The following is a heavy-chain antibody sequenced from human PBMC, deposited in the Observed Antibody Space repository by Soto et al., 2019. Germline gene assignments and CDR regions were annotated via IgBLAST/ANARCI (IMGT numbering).Heavy chain of an antibody. V-gene: IGHV1-18*01. Sequence: ASVKVSCKASGYTFTSYGISWVRQAPGQGLEWMGWISAYNGNTNYAQKLQGRVTMTTDTSTSTAYMELRSLRSDDTAVYYCARDPYDFWSGYEDGIPGWFDPWGQGTLVTVSS. D-gene: IGHD3-3*01. CDR1: GYTFTSYG. CDR3: ARDPYDFWSGYEDGIPGWFDP. J-gene: IGHJ5*02. CDR2: ISAYNGNT.